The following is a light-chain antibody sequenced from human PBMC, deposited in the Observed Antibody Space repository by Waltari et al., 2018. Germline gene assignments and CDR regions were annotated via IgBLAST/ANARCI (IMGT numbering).Light chain of an antibody. V-gene: IGLV1-51*01. J-gene: IGLJ3*02. CDR3: GTWDSSLKAVV. CDR2: DDY. CDR1: SSNIENNY. Sequence: QSVLTQPPSVSAAPGQKVTVSCSGSSSNIENNYVSWYQQLPGTAPKLRIYDDYERPAGIPDRCSGSKSGTSATLGITGLQTGDEADYYCGTWDSSLKAVVFGGGTKLTVL.